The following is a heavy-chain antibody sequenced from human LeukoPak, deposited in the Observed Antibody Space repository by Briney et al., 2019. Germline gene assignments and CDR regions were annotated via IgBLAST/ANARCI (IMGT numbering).Heavy chain of an antibody. D-gene: IGHD6-19*01. V-gene: IGHV4-59*08. CDR2: IYYSGST. CDR3: ARREGSSGWSPFDY. J-gene: IGHJ4*02. Sequence: PSETLSLTCSVSGGSISSYYWSWIRQPPGKGLEWIGYIYYSGSTNYNPSLKSRVTISVDTSKNQFSLKLSSVTAADTAVYYCARREGSSGWSPFDYWGQGTLVTVSS. CDR1: GGSISSYY.